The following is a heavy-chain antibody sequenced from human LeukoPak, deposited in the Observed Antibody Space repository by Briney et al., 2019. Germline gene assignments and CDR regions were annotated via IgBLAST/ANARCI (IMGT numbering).Heavy chain of an antibody. D-gene: IGHD3-10*01. J-gene: IGHJ4*02. CDR1: GFTFSSYA. Sequence: PGGSLRLSCAASGFTFSSYAMHWVRQAPGKGLEWVAVISYDGSNKYYADSVKGRITISRDNSKNTLFLHMDSLRAEDTAVYYCARDYLNYYGSGSYYWGGFDYWGQGTLVTVSS. CDR2: ISYDGSNK. CDR3: ARDYLNYYGSGSYYWGGFDY. V-gene: IGHV3-30*04.